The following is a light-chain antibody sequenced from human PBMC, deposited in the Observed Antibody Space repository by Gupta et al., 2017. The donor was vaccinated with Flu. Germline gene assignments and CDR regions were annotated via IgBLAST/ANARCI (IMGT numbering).Light chain of an antibody. CDR1: NIGSKS. J-gene: IGLJ3*02. CDR3: QVWDSTNDHGV. Sequence: SYVLTQPPSVLVAPGQTARITCGGNNIGSKSVHWYQQKPGQAPVMVVYDDSDRPSGIPERFSASNSGNTATLTISRVEAGDEADYYCQVWDSTNDHGVFGGGTKLTVL. V-gene: IGLV3-21*02. CDR2: DDS.